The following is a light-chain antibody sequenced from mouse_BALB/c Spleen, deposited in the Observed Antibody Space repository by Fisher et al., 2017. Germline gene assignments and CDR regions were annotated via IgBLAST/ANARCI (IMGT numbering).Light chain of an antibody. CDR1: SSVSY. V-gene: IGKV4-55*01. Sequence: IVMTQTTALMSASPGEKVTMTCSASSSVSYMHWYQQKSSTSPKLWIYDTSNLASGVPVRFSGSGSGTSYSLTISRMEAEDAATYYCQQWSSYPWTFGGGTKLEIK. CDR3: QQWSSYPWT. CDR2: DTS. J-gene: IGKJ1*01.